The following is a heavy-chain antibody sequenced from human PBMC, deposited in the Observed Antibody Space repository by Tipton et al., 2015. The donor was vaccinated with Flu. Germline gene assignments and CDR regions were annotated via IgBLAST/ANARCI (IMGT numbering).Heavy chain of an antibody. J-gene: IGHJ6*02. Sequence: SLRLSCAASGFTFSRYWMNWVRQAPGKGLEWVTNIKQDGSEKYYADSVKGRFTISRDNAKNSLNLQMNSLRAEDTAVYYCAREANDSSSFRGKYYYYGMDVWGQGPTVTVSS. D-gene: IGHD6-13*01. V-gene: IGHV3-7*01. CDR3: AREANDSSSFRGKYYYYGMDV. CDR2: IKQDGSEK. CDR1: GFTFSRYW.